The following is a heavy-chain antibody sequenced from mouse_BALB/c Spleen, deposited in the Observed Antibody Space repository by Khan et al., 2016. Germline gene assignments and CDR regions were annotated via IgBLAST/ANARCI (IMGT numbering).Heavy chain of an antibody. CDR1: GFTFTDYY. D-gene: IGHD2-12*01. J-gene: IGHJ4*01. V-gene: IGHV7-3*02. CDR2: IRNKANGYTT. CDR3: AKDHDYYAMDY. Sequence: EVELVESGGGLVQPGGSLRLSCATSGFTFTDYYMSWVRQPPGKALEWLGFIRNKANGYTTEYSASVKGRFTISRANYQSILYLQMNTLRAEDSATYDCAKDHDYYAMDYWGQGTSVTVSS.